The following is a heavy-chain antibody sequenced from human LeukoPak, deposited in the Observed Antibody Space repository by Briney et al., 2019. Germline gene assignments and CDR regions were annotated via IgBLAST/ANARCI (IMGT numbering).Heavy chain of an antibody. CDR1: GYTFTGYY. CDR3: ARKAVRGVIGGKFDP. J-gene: IGHJ5*02. V-gene: IGHV1-2*02. Sequence: ASVMVSCKASGYTFTGYYMHWVRQAPGQGLEWMGWINPNSGGTNYAQKFQGRVTMTRDTSISTAYMELSRLRSDDTAVYYCARKAVRGVIGGKFDPWGQGTLVTVSS. CDR2: INPNSGGT. D-gene: IGHD3-10*01.